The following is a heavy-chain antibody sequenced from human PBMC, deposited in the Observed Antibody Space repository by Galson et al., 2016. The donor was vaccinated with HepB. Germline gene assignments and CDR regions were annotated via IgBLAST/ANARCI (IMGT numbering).Heavy chain of an antibody. V-gene: IGHV1-18*01. CDR1: GYSFVSDG. D-gene: IGHD2-8*02. CDR3: AKERGGHCSGDTCRSIDF. Sequence: SVKVSCKASGYSFVSDGISWVRQAPGQGLEWMAWISAYSGDTKYAQNFQGRVTLTTDTSTSTASMELRSLRSDDTAVYYCAKERGGHCSGDTCRSIDFWGQGTLVTVSS. CDR2: ISAYSGDT. J-gene: IGHJ4*02.